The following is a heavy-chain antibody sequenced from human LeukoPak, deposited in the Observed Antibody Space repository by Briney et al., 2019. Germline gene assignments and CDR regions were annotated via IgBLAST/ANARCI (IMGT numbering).Heavy chain of an antibody. D-gene: IGHD2-2*01. CDR2: INHSGST. J-gene: IGHJ4*02. Sequence: SETPSLTCAVYSGSFSGYYWSWIRQPPGKGLEWIGEINHSGSTNYNPSLKSRVTISVDTSKNQFSLKLSSATAADTAVYYCARGVRIMRVPAARGGVDYWGQGTLVTVSS. CDR1: SGSFSGYY. V-gene: IGHV4-34*01. CDR3: ARGVRIMRVPAARGGVDY.